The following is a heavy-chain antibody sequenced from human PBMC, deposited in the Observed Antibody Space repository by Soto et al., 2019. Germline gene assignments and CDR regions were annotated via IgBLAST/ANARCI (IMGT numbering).Heavy chain of an antibody. CDR3: ARHTSDRYGPDY. D-gene: IGHD5-18*01. CDR1: GYSFISYW. J-gene: IGHJ4*02. Sequence: GVSLKISCQGSGYSFISYWIGWVRQMPGKGLELMGVIYPGDSTVRYSPSFQGQVTISVDKSISTAYLQWSSLKPSDTAMYYCARHTSDRYGPDYWGQGTLVTVSS. V-gene: IGHV5-51*01. CDR2: IYPGDSTV.